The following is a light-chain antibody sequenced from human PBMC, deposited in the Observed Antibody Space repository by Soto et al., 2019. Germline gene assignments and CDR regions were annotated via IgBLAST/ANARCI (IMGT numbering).Light chain of an antibody. CDR3: QQYDNLPIT. V-gene: IGKV1-33*01. CDR2: DTS. CDR1: QDISNS. J-gene: IGKJ5*01. Sequence: DIQMTQSPSSLSASVGDRVTFTCQASQDISNSLNWYQQKPGKAPKLLIYDTSNLETGVPSRFSGSGSGTDFSFTISSLQPEDFATYYCQQYDNLPITFGQGTRLEIK.